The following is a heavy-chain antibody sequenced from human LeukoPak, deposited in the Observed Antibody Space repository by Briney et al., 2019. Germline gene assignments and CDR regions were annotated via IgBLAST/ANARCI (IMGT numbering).Heavy chain of an antibody. CDR1: GFTFSSYS. CDR3: ARKTGGSLDI. V-gene: IGHV3-48*01. Sequence: GGSLRLSCAASGFTFSSYSMNWLRQAPGKGLEWVTYISSSSSTIYYADSVKGRFTISRDNAKNSLYLEMNSLRAEDTAVYYCARKTGGSLDIWGQGTMVTVSS. J-gene: IGHJ3*02. D-gene: IGHD7-27*01. CDR2: ISSSSSTI.